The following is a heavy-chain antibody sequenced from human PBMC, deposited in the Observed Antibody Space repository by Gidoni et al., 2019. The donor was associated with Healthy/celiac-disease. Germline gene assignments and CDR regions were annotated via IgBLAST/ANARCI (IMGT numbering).Heavy chain of an antibody. CDR1: CSSLSSGSYY. CDR2: IYTSGST. J-gene: IGHJ4*02. V-gene: IGHV4-61*02. D-gene: IGHD5-18*01. CDR3: ARSMDTAMFYFDY. Sequence: QVQLQESGPGLVKPSQPLSRPCTVPCSSLSSGSYYWSWLRQPAGKGLEWIGRIYTSGSTNYNPSLKSRVTRSVDTSKIQFSLKLSSLTAANPAVYYCARSMDTAMFYFDYWGQGTLVTVSS.